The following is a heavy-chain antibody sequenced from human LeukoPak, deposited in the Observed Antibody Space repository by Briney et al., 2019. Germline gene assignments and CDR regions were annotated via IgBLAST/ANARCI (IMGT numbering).Heavy chain of an antibody. V-gene: IGHV1-18*01. Sequence: ASVKVSCKASGYTFTNSGISWVRQAPGQGLEWMGWISAYNGKTNYAQKFQGRVTMTRNTSISTAYMELSSLRSEDTAVYYCAREGGVRGEKGYYFDYWGQGTLVTVSS. CDR1: GYTFTNSG. CDR3: AREGGVRGEKGYYFDY. D-gene: IGHD3-10*01. CDR2: ISAYNGKT. J-gene: IGHJ4*02.